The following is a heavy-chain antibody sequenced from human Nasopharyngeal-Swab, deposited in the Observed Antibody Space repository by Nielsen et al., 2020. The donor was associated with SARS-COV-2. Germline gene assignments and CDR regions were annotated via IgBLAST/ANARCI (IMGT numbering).Heavy chain of an antibody. CDR2: ISYDGSNK. CDR3: AKNIMGYSECYFDY. D-gene: IGHD4-11*01. J-gene: IGHJ4*02. Sequence: GESLKISCAASGFTFSSYGMHWVRQAPGKGLEWVAVISYDGSNKYYADSVKGRFTISRDNSKNTLYLQMNSLRAEDTAVYYCAKNIMGYSECYFDYWGQGTLVTVSS. V-gene: IGHV3-30*18. CDR1: GFTFSSYG.